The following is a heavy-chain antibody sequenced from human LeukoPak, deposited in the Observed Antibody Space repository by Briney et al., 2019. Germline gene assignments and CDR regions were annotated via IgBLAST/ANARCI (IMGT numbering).Heavy chain of an antibody. CDR3: ARVGRPDYGGFYYYMGV. CDR1: GFAFGIYG. D-gene: IGHD4-17*01. Sequence: PGGSLRLSCVASGFAFGIYGMAWVRQAPGKGLEWVSSISSSSEYIYYADSVKGRFTTSRDNTQTSLYLQMESLRAEDSALYYCARVGRPDYGGFYYYMGVWGKGTTVTVSS. CDR2: ISSSSEYI. V-gene: IGHV3-21*01. J-gene: IGHJ6*03.